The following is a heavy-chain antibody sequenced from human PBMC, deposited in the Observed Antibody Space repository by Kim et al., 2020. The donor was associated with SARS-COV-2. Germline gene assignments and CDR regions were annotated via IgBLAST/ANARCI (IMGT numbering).Heavy chain of an antibody. CDR3: ARGIAAGGFDP. J-gene: IGHJ5*02. D-gene: IGHD6-13*01. CDR2: IYYSGST. V-gene: IGHV4-39*07. Sequence: SETLSLTCTVSGGSISSSSYYWGWIRQPPGKGLEWIGSIYYSGSTYYNPSLKSRVTISVDTSKNQFSLKLSSVTAADTAAYYCARGIAAGGFDPWGQGTLVTVSS. CDR1: GGSISSSSYY.